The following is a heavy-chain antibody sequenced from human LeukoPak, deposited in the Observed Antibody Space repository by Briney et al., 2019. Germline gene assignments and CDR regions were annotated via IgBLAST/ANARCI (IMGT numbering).Heavy chain of an antibody. J-gene: IGHJ6*02. Sequence: GGSLRLSCAASGSTFSSYAMHWVRQAPGKGLEWVAVISYDGSNKYYADSVKGRFTISRDNSKNTLYLQMNSLRAEDTAVYYCARALIAVADHYYYYGMDVWGQGTTVTVSS. V-gene: IGHV3-30-3*01. CDR1: GSTFSSYA. CDR3: ARALIAVADHYYYYGMDV. CDR2: ISYDGSNK. D-gene: IGHD6-19*01.